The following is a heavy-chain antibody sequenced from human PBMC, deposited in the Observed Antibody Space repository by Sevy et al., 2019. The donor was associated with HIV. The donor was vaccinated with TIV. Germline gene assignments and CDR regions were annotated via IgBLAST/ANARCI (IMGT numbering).Heavy chain of an antibody. CDR3: ARELAAGGSYYYYGMDV. D-gene: IGHD6-13*01. J-gene: IGHJ6*02. CDR2: IIPIFGTA. CDR1: GGTFSSYA. Sequence: ASVKVSCKASGGTFSSYAISWVRQAPGQGLEWMGGIIPIFGTANYAQKFQGRVTITADESTSTAYMELSSLRSEDTAVYYCARELAAGGSYYYYGMDVWGQGTTVTVSS. V-gene: IGHV1-69*13.